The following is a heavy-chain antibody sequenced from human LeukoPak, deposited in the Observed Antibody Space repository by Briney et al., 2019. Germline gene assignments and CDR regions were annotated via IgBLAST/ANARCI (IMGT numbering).Heavy chain of an antibody. CDR2: IYDNGDA. CDR1: GFTVSSNY. CDR3: AGGSRRDGYDY. Sequence: GGSLRLSCAASGFTVSSNYMSWVRQAPGKGLEWVSDIYDNGDAYSADSVKGRFTISRHNSKNTLYLQMNSLRPEDTAVYYCAGGSRRDGYDYWGQGTLVIVSS. D-gene: IGHD5-24*01. V-gene: IGHV3-53*04. J-gene: IGHJ4*02.